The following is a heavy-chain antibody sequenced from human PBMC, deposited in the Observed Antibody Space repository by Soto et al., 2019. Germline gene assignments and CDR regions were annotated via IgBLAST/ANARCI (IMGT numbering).Heavy chain of an antibody. CDR1: GGSVSSSSYY. CDR3: ARHVDYGDYHTDY. D-gene: IGHD4-17*01. Sequence: QLQLQESGPELVKPSETLSLTCTVSGGSVSSSSYYWGWIRQPPGKGREWIGSIYYSGSTYYNPSLKSRVTVSGDTSKSQFSLRLSSVTAADTAVYYCARHVDYGDYHTDYWGQGTLVTVSS. V-gene: IGHV4-39*01. J-gene: IGHJ4*02. CDR2: IYYSGST.